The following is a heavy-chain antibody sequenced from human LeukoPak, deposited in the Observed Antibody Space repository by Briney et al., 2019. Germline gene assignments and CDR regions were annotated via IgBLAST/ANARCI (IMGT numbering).Heavy chain of an antibody. CDR3: ARAAYSNYNWFDP. V-gene: IGHV3-21*01. CDR2: ISSSSSYI. CDR1: GFTFSSYS. Sequence: GVSLRLSCAASGFTFSSYSMNWVRQAPGKGLEWVSSISSSSSYIYYADSVKGRFIISRDNAKNSLYLQMNSLRAEDTAVYYCARAAYSNYNWFDPWGQGTLVTVSS. J-gene: IGHJ5*02. D-gene: IGHD4-11*01.